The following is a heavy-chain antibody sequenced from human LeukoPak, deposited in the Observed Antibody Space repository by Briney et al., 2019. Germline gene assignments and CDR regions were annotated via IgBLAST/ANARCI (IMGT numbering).Heavy chain of an antibody. Sequence: SETLSLTCAVYGGSFSGYYWSWIRQPPGKGLEWIGEINHSGSTNYNPSLKSRVTISVDTSKNEFSLELNSVTPEDTAVYFCAREVDSGSPNYFDPWGQGTLVTVSS. J-gene: IGHJ5*02. V-gene: IGHV4-34*01. CDR3: AREVDSGSPNYFDP. CDR1: GGSFSGYY. CDR2: INHSGST. D-gene: IGHD1-26*01.